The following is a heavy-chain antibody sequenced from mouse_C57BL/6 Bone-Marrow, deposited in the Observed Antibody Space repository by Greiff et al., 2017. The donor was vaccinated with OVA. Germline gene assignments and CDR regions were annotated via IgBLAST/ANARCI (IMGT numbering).Heavy chain of an antibody. CDR3: ARSYDGYFSFDY. Sequence: VQLKQSGPVLVKPGASVKMSCKASGYTFTDYYMNWVKQSHGKSLEWIGVINPYNGGTSYNQKFKGKATLTVDKSSSTAYMELNSLTSEDSAVYYCARSYDGYFSFDYWGQGTTLTVSS. CDR1: GYTFTDYY. D-gene: IGHD2-3*01. CDR2: INPYNGGT. V-gene: IGHV1-19*01. J-gene: IGHJ2*01.